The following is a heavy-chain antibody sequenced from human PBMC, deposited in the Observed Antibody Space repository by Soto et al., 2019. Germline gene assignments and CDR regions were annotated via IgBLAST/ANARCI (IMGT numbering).Heavy chain of an antibody. CDR1: GGSISSGGYY. Sequence: QVQLQESGPGLVKPSQTLSLTCTVSGGSISSGGYYWSWIRQHPGKGLEWIGYIYYSGSTYYNPSLKSRVTISVDASKNQVSLKLSSVTDADTSVYYCASTRDYDFWRSFGYWGQGTLVPVSS. CDR3: ASTRDYDFWRSFGY. J-gene: IGHJ4*02. CDR2: IYYSGST. V-gene: IGHV4-31*03. D-gene: IGHD3-3*01.